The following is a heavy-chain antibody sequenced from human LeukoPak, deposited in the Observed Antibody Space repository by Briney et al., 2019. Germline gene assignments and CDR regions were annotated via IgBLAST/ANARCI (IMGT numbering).Heavy chain of an antibody. CDR3: AKDKYSSGWTRSPFDY. D-gene: IGHD6-19*01. J-gene: IGHJ4*02. CDR2: ISGSGGST. V-gene: IGHV3-23*01. Sequence: PGGSLRLSCAASGFTFSSYAMSWVRQAPGKGLEWVSAISGSGGSTYYADSVKGRFTISRDNSKNTLYLQMNSLRAEDTAVYYCAKDKYSSGWTRSPFDYWGQGTLVTVSS. CDR1: GFTFSSYA.